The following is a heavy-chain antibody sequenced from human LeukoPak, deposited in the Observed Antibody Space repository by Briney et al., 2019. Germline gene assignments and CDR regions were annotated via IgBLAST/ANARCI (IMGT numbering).Heavy chain of an antibody. CDR3: AKEFKTTGTIAAADPGYYYYYMDV. V-gene: IGHV3-21*01. J-gene: IGHJ6*03. Sequence: GGSLRLSCAASGFTFSSYSMNWVRQAPGKGLEWVSSISSSSSYIYYADSVKGRFTISRDNAKNSLYLQMNSLRAEDTAVYYCAKEFKTTGTIAAADPGYYYYYMDVWGKGTTVTISS. CDR1: GFTFSSYS. CDR2: ISSSSSYI. D-gene: IGHD6-13*01.